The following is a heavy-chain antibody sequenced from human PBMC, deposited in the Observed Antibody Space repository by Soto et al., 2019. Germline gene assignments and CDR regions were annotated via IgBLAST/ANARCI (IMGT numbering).Heavy chain of an antibody. CDR3: AKGLSGSSAY. D-gene: IGHD6-25*01. J-gene: IGHJ4*02. CDR1: GFTFDDYA. CDR2: ISWNSCSI. V-gene: IGHV3-9*01. Sequence: DVQLVESGGGLVQPGRSLRLSCAASGFTFDDYAMHWVRQAPGKGLEWVSGISWNSCSIGYADSVKGRFTISRDNAKNSLYLQMNSLRAEDTALYYCAKGLSGSSAYWGQGTLVTVYS.